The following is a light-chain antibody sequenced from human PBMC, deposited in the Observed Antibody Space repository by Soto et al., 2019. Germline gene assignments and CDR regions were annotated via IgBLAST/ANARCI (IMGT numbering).Light chain of an antibody. Sequence: IQLTQSPSSLSASVGDRVTITCRASQGVSSYLAWYQQKPGKAPKLLIYAASTLQSGVPSRFSGSGSGTDFTLTISSLQPEDFATYSCQQSNSYPLTFGGGTKVEIK. CDR1: QGVSSY. CDR2: AAS. V-gene: IGKV1-9*01. CDR3: QQSNSYPLT. J-gene: IGKJ4*01.